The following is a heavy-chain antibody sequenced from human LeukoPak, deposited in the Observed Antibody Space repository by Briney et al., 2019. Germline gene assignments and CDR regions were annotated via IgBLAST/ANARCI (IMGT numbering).Heavy chain of an antibody. CDR1: GDSISSGTYY. Sequence: PSETLSLTCTVSGDSISSGTYYWGWIRQPPGKGLEWIGSMYYSGRTYYNPSLKSRVTISGDTSKNQFSLKLTSVTAADTAVYYCARVGNPLVTVFAWFDPWGQGTQVTVSS. D-gene: IGHD3-3*01. J-gene: IGHJ5*02. CDR2: MYYSGRT. V-gene: IGHV4-39*07. CDR3: ARVGNPLVTVFAWFDP.